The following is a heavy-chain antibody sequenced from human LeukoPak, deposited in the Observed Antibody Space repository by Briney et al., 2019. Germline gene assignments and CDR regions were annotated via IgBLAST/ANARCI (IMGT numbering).Heavy chain of an antibody. CDR3: ARVDCSGGSCYLDY. CDR1: GFTFNTYA. D-gene: IGHD2-15*01. V-gene: IGHV3-23*01. CDR2: MTYSGSGT. Sequence: GECLRLSCAASGFTFNTYAMSWVRQAPGKGLEWVSGMTYSGSGTYYADSVRGRFTISRDNSKNSPYLQMNSLRAEDTAVYYCARVDCSGGSCYLDYWGQGTLVTVSS. J-gene: IGHJ4*02.